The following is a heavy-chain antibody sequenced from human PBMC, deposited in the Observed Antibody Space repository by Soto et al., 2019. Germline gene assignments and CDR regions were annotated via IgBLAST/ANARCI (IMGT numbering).Heavy chain of an antibody. J-gene: IGHJ4*02. V-gene: IGHV3-23*01. D-gene: IGHD3-16*01. CDR3: AKESRRRSGDIGGYFDY. CDR2: ISGSGDST. CDR1: GFTFSSYA. Sequence: EVQLLESGGGLVQPGGSLRLSCAASGFTFSSYAMSWVRQAPGMGLEWVSHISGSGDSTYYADSVKGRFTISRDTSRNTLYLQMDSRRADDTAVYYCAKESRRRSGDIGGYFDYWGQGSLVTVSS.